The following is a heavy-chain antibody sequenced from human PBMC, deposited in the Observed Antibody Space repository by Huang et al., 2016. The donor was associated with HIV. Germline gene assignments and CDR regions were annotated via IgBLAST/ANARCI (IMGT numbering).Heavy chain of an antibody. CDR1: GFTFGNYG. Sequence: EVQFVESGGGLVKPGRSLSLSCTASGFTFGNYGMSWFRQAEGKGLEWVGVSRSKEYSETTEYAASVKGRFTISRDESKSIAYLQMNSLKPEDTAVYYCTRDSVYPNYYDGSGFYFDYWGQGTLVTVSS. V-gene: IGHV3-49*05. CDR3: TRDSVYPNYYDGSGFYFDY. D-gene: IGHD3-22*01. CDR2: SRSKEYSETT. J-gene: IGHJ4*02.